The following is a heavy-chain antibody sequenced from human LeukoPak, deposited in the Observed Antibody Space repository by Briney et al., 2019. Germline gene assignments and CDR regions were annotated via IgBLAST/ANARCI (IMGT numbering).Heavy chain of an antibody. V-gene: IGHV3-74*01. Sequence: HPGGSLRLSCVASGFSFSSSWMHWVRQAPGKGLVWVSRIKSDGSSTSYADSVKGRFTISRDNAKNRLYLEMNSLRVEDTAVYYCARVEKPACSGGSCYLNYYYGMDVWGQGTTVIVSS. D-gene: IGHD2-15*01. CDR3: ARVEKPACSGGSCYLNYYYGMDV. CDR2: IKSDGSST. J-gene: IGHJ6*02. CDR1: GFSFSSSW.